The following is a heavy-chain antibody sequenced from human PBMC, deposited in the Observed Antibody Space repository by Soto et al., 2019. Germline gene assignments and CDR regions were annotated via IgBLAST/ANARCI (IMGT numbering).Heavy chain of an antibody. V-gene: IGHV2-5*02. Sequence: QITLKESGPTLVKPTQTLTLTCTFSGFSFSTYGVGVGWIRQPPEKALEWLAVIYWDDDKAYSPSLKSRLTIPQDTSKNQVVLILTNVDPVDTAAYYCEYVFWPGINHCFDYWGQGSLVTVSS. J-gene: IGHJ4*02. CDR2: IYWDDDK. D-gene: IGHD2-21*01. CDR3: EYVFWPGINHCFDY. CDR1: GFSFSTYGVG.